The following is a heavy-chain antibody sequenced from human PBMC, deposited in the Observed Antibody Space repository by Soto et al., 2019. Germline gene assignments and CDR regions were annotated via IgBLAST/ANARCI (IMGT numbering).Heavy chain of an antibody. V-gene: IGHV3-30-3*01. D-gene: IGHD3-22*01. CDR2: ISYDGSNK. J-gene: IGHJ4*02. CDR1: VFTFRSYA. CDR3: VRSMIIVVRLIGLDY. Sequence: WSLSLSCGASVFTFRSYAMHWVRETPGRGLEWVAVISYDGSNKHYADSVKGRFSISRDNSKNMLYLQMDSLSTEDTAVYYCVRSMIIVVRLIGLDYWGQGTLVTVSS.